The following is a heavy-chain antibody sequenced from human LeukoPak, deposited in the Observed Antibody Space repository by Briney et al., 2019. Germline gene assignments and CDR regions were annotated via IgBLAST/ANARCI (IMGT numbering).Heavy chain of an antibody. CDR1: GGTFSSYA. V-gene: IGHV1-69*06. CDR2: IIPIFGTA. Sequence: SVKVSCKASGGTFSSYAISWVRQAPGQGLEWMGGIIPIFGTANYAQKFQGRVTITADKSTSTAYMELSSLRSEDTAVYYCARESGHYDSSGYGYFQHWGQGTLVTVSS. CDR3: ARESGHYDSSGYGYFQH. D-gene: IGHD3-22*01. J-gene: IGHJ1*01.